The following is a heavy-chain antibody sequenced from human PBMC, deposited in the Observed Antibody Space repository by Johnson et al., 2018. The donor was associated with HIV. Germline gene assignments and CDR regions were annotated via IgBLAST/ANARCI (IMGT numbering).Heavy chain of an antibody. CDR2: IKQDESEK. V-gene: IGHV3-7*01. J-gene: IGHJ3*02. CDR1: GFTLSSYW. D-gene: IGHD4-17*01. CDR3: ARDASYGDYAFDI. Sequence: VQLVESGGGVVQPGGSLRLSCAASGFTLSSYWMSWVRQAPGKGLEWVANIKQDESEKYYVDSVKGRFTIYRDNAKNSLYLQLNSLRAEDTAVYYCARDASYGDYAFDIWGQGTMVTVSS.